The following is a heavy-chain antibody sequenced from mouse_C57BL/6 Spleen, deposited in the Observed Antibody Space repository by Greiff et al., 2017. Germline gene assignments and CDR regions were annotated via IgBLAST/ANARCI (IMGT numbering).Heavy chain of an antibody. J-gene: IGHJ2*01. Sequence: QVQLQQPGAELVKPGASVKLSCKASGYTFTSYWMHWVKQRPGRGLAWIGRIDPNSGGTKYNEKFKSKATLTVAKPSSTAYMQRNSLPSEDSAVYYCAKSGVWLPNFDYWGQGTTLTVSS. V-gene: IGHV1-72*01. D-gene: IGHD2-2*01. CDR3: AKSGVWLPNFDY. CDR2: IDPNSGGT. CDR1: GYTFTSYW.